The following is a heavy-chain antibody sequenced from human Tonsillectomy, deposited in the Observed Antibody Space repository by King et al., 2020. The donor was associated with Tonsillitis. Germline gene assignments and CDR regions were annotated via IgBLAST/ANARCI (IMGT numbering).Heavy chain of an antibody. J-gene: IGHJ4*02. Sequence: VQLKESGPGLVKPSQTLSLTCTVSGGSISSGSYYWSWIRQPAGKGLEWIGRIYTSGSTNYNPSLKSRVTISVDTSKNQFSLKLSSVTAADTAVYYCARDLGGYSSGWLYLYNWGQGTLVTVSS. V-gene: IGHV4-61*02. CDR1: GGSISSGSYY. D-gene: IGHD6-19*01. CDR2: IYTSGST. CDR3: ARDLGGYSSGWLYLYN.